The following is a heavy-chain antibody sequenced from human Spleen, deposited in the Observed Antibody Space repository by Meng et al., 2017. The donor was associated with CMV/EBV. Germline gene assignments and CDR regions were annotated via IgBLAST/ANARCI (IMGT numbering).Heavy chain of an antibody. CDR3: ARAARYDFWSGYYRYYYGMDV. Sequence: GGSLRLSCAASGFTFSNFGMHWVRQAPGKGLEWVAFIHYDGSNKFYADSVKGRFTISRDNSKNTLYVQMNSLRAEDTAVYYCARAARYDFWSGYYRYYYGMDVWGQGTTVTVSS. V-gene: IGHV3-30*02. CDR2: IHYDGSNK. D-gene: IGHD3-3*01. J-gene: IGHJ6*02. CDR1: GFTFSNFG.